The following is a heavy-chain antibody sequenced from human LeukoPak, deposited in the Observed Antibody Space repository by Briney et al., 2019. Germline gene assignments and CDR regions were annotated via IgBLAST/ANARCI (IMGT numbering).Heavy chain of an antibody. CDR3: ARDTHYIVATPLFDP. D-gene: IGHD5-12*01. CDR2: ISAYNGNT. V-gene: IGHV1-18*01. Sequence: GDSVKVSCKASGYTFTSYGISWVRQAPGQGLEWMGWISAYNGNTNYAQKLQGRVTMTTDTSTSTAYMELRSLRSDDTAVYYCARDTHYIVATPLFDPWGQGTLVTVSS. J-gene: IGHJ5*02. CDR1: GYTFTSYG.